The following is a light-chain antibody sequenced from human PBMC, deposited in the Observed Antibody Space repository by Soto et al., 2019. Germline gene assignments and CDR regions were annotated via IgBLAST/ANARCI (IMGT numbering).Light chain of an antibody. V-gene: IGKV3-20*01. CDR2: AVS. J-gene: IGKJ3*01. CDR3: QQYGTSLFT. Sequence: EIVLTQSPGTLSLSPGERATLSCRASQSVGSSSLAWYQHKTGQAPRLLIYAVSTRAAGIPDRFSGSGPGTDFTLTISRLEPEDFAVYYCQQYGTSLFTFGPGTKVDIK. CDR1: QSVGSSS.